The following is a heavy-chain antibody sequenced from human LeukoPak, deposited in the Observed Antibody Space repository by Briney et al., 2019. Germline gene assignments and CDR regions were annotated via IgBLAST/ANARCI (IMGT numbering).Heavy chain of an antibody. D-gene: IGHD7-27*01. V-gene: IGHV3-48*04. CDR2: ISSSSSTI. CDR3: VRDLGHSRHYFEY. J-gene: IGHJ4*02. CDR1: GFTFSSYS. Sequence: PGGSLRLSCAASGFTFSSYSMNWVRQAPGKGLEWVSYISSSSSTIYYADSVKGRFTISRDNAKNSLYLQMNSLRAEDTAVYFCVRDLGHSRHYFEYWGQGALVNVSS.